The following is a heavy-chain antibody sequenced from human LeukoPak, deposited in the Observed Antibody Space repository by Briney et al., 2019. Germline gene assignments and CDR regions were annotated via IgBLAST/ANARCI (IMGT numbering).Heavy chain of an antibody. CDR1: GYTFTGYY. J-gene: IGHJ4*02. CDR2: INPNSGGT. CDR3: ARDPVYYDSSGPRFDY. D-gene: IGHD3-22*01. V-gene: IGHV1-2*02. Sequence: ASVKVSCKASGYTFTGYYMHWVRQAPGQGVEWMGWINPNSGGTNYAQKFQGRVTMTRDTSISTAYMELSRLRSDDTAVYYCARDPVYYDSSGPRFDYWGQGTLVTVSS.